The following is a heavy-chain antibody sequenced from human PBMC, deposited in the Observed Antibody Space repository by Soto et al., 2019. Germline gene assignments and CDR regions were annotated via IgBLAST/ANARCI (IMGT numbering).Heavy chain of an antibody. CDR3: VGSSGWIFDH. D-gene: IGHD6-19*01. V-gene: IGHV3-7*03. J-gene: IGHJ4*02. Sequence: EVVLVESGGGLVQPGESLRLSCAASGFTFNTYWMTWVRQAPGKGPEWVASINKDGTVKDYLESLRDRFTIARDDVKKSVYLQVNSLRAEDTAVYYCVGSSGWIFDHWGQGTLVTVSS. CDR1: GFTFNTYW. CDR2: INKDGTVK.